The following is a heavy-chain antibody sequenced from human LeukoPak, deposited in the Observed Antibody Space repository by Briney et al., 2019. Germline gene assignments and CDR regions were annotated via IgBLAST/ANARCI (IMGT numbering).Heavy chain of an antibody. J-gene: IGHJ4*02. V-gene: IGHV4-59*08. CDR1: GGSISDYY. Sequence: SETLSLTCTVSGGSISDYYWSWIRQPPGKGLEWIGYIYYSGSTNYNPSLKSRVTVSADTSKNQISLKLTSVTAADTAVYYCASHPGVAAADYWGQGTLVTVSS. D-gene: IGHD2-15*01. CDR3: ASHPGVAAADY. CDR2: IYYSGST.